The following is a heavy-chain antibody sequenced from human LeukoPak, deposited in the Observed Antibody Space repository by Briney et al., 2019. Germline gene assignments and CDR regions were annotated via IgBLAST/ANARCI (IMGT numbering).Heavy chain of an antibody. CDR1: YY. V-gene: IGHV4-59*01. CDR2: IYYFGST. CDR3: ARGTAMVTGIDY. J-gene: IGHJ4*02. D-gene: IGHD5-18*01. Sequence: YYXSWXRQPPGKGLEWIVYIYYFGSTNYNPSLKSRVTISVDTSKNQFSLKLSSVTAADTAVYYCARGTAMVTGIDYWGQGTLVTVST.